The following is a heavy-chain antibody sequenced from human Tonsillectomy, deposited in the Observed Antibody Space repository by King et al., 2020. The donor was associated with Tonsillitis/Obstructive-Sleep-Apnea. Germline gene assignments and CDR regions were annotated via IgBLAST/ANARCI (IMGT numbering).Heavy chain of an antibody. CDR1: GFSLSTSGVG. J-gene: IGHJ5*02. V-gene: IGHV2-5*02. CDR3: AHNPYSTSWDNWFDP. CDR2: IYWDDDK. Sequence: ITLKESGLTLVKPTQTLTLTCTFSGFSLSTSGVGVGWIRQPPGKALEWLALIYWDDDKRYSPSLKSRLTITKDTSKNQVILKMTNMDPVDTAPYYCAHNPYSTSWDNWFDPWGQGTLVTVSS. D-gene: IGHD6-6*01.